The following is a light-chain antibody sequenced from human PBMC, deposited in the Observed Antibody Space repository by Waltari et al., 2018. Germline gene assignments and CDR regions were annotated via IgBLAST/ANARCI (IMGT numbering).Light chain of an antibody. J-gene: IGKJ1*01. V-gene: IGKV1-39*01. CDR2: AAS. CDR1: LSISRY. CDR3: QQSYNTPRT. Sequence: DIQMTESPSSLSASGGERVRITCRASLSISRYLNWYQQKPGAAPKLLMSAASNLQTGVPARFSGSGSGTDFRLTINSLQHEDFATYFCQQSYNTPRTFGQGTKVQIK.